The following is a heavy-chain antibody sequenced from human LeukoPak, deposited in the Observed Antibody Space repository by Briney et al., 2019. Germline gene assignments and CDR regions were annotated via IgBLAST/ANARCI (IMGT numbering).Heavy chain of an antibody. CDR2: IRYDGSNE. D-gene: IGHD2-2*01. Sequence: SGGSLRLSCVVSGFTFSYFGMHWVRQAPGKGLEWVAFIRYDGSNEYYAESVKGRFTISRDNSKNTLYLQMNSLRVEDTAAYYCAKIEGKYQLANIPDSWGQGTLVTVSS. J-gene: IGHJ4*02. CDR1: GFTFSYFG. CDR3: AKIEGKYQLANIPDS. V-gene: IGHV3-30*02.